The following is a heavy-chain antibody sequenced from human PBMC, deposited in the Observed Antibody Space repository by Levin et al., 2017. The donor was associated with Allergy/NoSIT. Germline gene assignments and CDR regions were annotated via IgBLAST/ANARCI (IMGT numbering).Heavy chain of an antibody. CDR1: GFLFSSYW. J-gene: IGHJ4*02. V-gene: IGHV3-74*01. D-gene: IGHD1-14*01. Sequence: GESLKISCTASGFLFSSYWMHWVRQAPGKGLVWVSRINSDASYTSYVDSVKGRFTISRDNAKNTLYLQMNSLTVDDTAVYYFARDRDRTDYFDYWGQGTLVTVSS. CDR2: INSDASYT. CDR3: ARDRDRTDYFDY.